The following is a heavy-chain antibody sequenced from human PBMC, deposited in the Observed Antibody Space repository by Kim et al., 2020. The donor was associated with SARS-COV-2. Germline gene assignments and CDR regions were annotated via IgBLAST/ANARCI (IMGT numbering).Heavy chain of an antibody. D-gene: IGHD5-12*01. Sequence: SVKVSCKASGGTFSSYAISWVRQAPGQGLEWMGGIIPIFGTANYAQKFQGRVTISADESTSTAYMELSSLRSEDTAVYYCARNEGFYEPYYFDYWGQGTLVTVSS. CDR1: GGTFSSYA. CDR2: IIPIFGTA. J-gene: IGHJ4*02. CDR3: ARNEGFYEPYYFDY. V-gene: IGHV1-69*13.